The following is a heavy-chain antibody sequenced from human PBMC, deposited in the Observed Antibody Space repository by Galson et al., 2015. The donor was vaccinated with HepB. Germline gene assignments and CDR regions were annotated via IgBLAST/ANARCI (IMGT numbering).Heavy chain of an antibody. V-gene: IGHV3-66*01. CDR1: GFTVGNNY. J-gene: IGHJ4*02. CDR2: IYSGGGT. Sequence: SLRLSCAASGFTVGNNYMSWVRQAPGKGLEWVSVIYSGGGTYCVDSVKGRFTISRDSSKNTLYLQMNSLRAEDTAVYYCARGPSGVATIHGGQGTLVTVSS. D-gene: IGHD5-12*01. CDR3: ARGPSGVATIH.